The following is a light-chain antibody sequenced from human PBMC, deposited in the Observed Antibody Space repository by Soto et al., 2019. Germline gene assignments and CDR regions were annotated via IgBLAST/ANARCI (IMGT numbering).Light chain of an antibody. V-gene: IGKV1-5*01. J-gene: IGKJ1*01. CDR3: QQYNSYSRT. CDR1: QSISSW. CDR2: DAS. Sequence: DIQMTQSPSTRSASVGDRVTITCRASQSISSWLAWYQQKPGKAPKLLIFDASSLERGVPSRFSGSGSGTEFTLTISSLQPDDFATYYCQQYNSYSRTFGQGTKVDIK.